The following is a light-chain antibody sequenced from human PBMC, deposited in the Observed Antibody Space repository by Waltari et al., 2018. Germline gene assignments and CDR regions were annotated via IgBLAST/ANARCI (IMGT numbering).Light chain of an antibody. V-gene: IGLV2-23*02. CDR1: PSDIGSHNI. Sequence: QSALTQPASMSGSPGQSITVSCTGAPSDIGSHNIVYWYQQHPGKAPKIILYDVNRRPSAVSDRFSGSKCGITASLTISGRQAEDEADYYCCSYAGSTTWVFGGGTKLTVL. J-gene: IGLJ3*02. CDR2: DVN. CDR3: CSYAGSTTWV.